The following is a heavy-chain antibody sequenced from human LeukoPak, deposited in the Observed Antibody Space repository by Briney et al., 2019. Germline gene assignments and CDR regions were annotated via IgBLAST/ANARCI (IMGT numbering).Heavy chain of an antibody. CDR1: GGTFSSYA. CDR3: ARGTLPSRSIAVAGSWGFAY. Sequence: ASVKVSCKASGGTFSSYAISWVRQAPGQGLEWMGGIIPIFGTANYAQKFQGRVTITADKSTSTAYMELSSLRSEDTAVYYCARGTLPSRSIAVAGSWGFAYWGQGTLVTVSS. V-gene: IGHV1-69*06. CDR2: IIPIFGTA. J-gene: IGHJ4*02. D-gene: IGHD6-19*01.